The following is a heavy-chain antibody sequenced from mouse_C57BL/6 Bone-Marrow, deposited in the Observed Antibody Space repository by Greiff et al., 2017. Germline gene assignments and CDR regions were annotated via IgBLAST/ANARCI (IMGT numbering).Heavy chain of an antibody. D-gene: IGHD2-4*01. V-gene: IGHV5-17*01. CDR1: GFTFSDYG. Sequence: EVKVVESGGGLVKPGGSLKLSCAASGFTFSDYGMHWVRQAPEKGLEWVAYINSGGSTIYYAATVKGRFTISRDNAKNTLFLQMTSLGSEGTAMYYCARRGFPYYDGDPLAYWGQGTLVTVSA. CDR2: INSGGSTI. J-gene: IGHJ3*01. CDR3: ARRGFPYYDGDPLAY.